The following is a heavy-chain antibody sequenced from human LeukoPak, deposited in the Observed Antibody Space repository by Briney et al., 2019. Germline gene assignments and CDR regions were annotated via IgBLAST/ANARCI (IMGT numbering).Heavy chain of an antibody. Sequence: AASVKVSCKASVYTFTSYDINWVRQATGQGLEWMGWMNPNSGNTGYAQKFQGRVTMTRNTSISTAYMELSSLRSEDTAVYYCARVFGTEDVFDYWGQGTLVTVSS. D-gene: IGHD1-1*01. J-gene: IGHJ4*02. CDR1: VYTFTSYD. V-gene: IGHV1-8*01. CDR2: MNPNSGNT. CDR3: ARVFGTEDVFDY.